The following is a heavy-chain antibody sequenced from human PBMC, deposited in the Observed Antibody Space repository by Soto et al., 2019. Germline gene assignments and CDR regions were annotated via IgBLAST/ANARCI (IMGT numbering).Heavy chain of an antibody. CDR3: ARMDGDYNYYGLDV. CDR1: GFSLTNGRMG. D-gene: IGHD4-17*01. Sequence: QVTLKESGPVLVNPTEPLTLTCSVSGFSLTNGRMGVSWIRQPPGQALEWLAHFFSDAERSYSTSMQSRLNMYKDSSGSQVVLTMTNMAPADTATYFCARMDGDYNYYGLDVWGHGIAVTVSS. CDR2: FFSDAER. J-gene: IGHJ6*02. V-gene: IGHV2-26*01.